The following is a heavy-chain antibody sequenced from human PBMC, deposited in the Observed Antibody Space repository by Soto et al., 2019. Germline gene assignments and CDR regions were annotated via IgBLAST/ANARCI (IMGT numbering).Heavy chain of an antibody. Sequence: QVQLVQSGAEVKKPGASVKVSCKASGYTFTGYYMHWVRQAPGQGLEWMGWINPNSGGTNYAQKCQGRVTMTRDTSISTAYMELSRLRSDDTAVYYCARDLAYYYSSGQTDYWGQGTLVTVSS. J-gene: IGHJ4*02. V-gene: IGHV1-2*02. CDR1: GYTFTGYY. CDR3: ARDLAYYYSSGQTDY. D-gene: IGHD3-22*01. CDR2: INPNSGGT.